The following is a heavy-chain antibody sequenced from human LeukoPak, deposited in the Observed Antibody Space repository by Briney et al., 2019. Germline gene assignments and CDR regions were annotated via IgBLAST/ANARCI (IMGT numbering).Heavy chain of an antibody. J-gene: IGHJ3*02. CDR1: GGSISSSSFY. CDR2: INHSGST. D-gene: IGHD4-17*01. CDR3: ARVNYGDYEPLDAFDI. Sequence: SETLSLTCTVSGGSISSSSFYWGWIRQPPGKGLEWIGEINHSGSTNYNPSLKSRVTISVDTSKNQFSLKLSSVTAADTAVYYCARVNYGDYEPLDAFDIWGQGTMVTVSS. V-gene: IGHV4-39*07.